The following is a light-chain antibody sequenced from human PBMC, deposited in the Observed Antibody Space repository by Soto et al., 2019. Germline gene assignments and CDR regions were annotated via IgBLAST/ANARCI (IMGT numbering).Light chain of an antibody. CDR1: QSVSSSY. J-gene: IGKJ1*01. Sequence: EIVLTQSPGTLSLSPGERATLSCRASQSVSSSYLAWYQQKPGQAPRLLIYGASSRATGIPDRFSGSGSRTDFTLTISRLEPEDFAVYYCQQYGSPVTFGQGTKVEIK. CDR2: GAS. V-gene: IGKV3-20*01. CDR3: QQYGSPVT.